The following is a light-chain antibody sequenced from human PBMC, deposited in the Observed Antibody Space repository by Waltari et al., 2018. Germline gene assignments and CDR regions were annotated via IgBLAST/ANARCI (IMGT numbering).Light chain of an antibody. CDR3: TSYTSSSTYV. CDR2: DVS. V-gene: IGLV2-14*03. Sequence: QSALTQHASVSGSTGQSITISCTGTNSVVGDYNYVPWYQQHPGKAPKLLILDVSSRPSGVSNRCSAFKSGNTASLTISGLQAEDDADYYCTSYTSSSTYVFGTGTKVTV. CDR1: NSVVGDYNY. J-gene: IGLJ1*01.